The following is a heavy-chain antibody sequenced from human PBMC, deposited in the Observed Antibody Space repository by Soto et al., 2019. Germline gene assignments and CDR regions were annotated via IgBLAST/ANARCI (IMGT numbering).Heavy chain of an antibody. D-gene: IGHD5-12*01. Sequence: QVQLQESGPGLVKPSQTLSLTCTVSGGSISSGGYSWSWIRQNPGKGMEWIGYIYYSGTTNYNPSLKSRLTISVDTSKNQFSLKLNSMTAADTAVYYCARDESATEAFDIWGQGTMVTVSS. V-gene: IGHV4-31*03. CDR2: IYYSGTT. CDR3: ARDESATEAFDI. CDR1: GGSISSGGYS. J-gene: IGHJ3*02.